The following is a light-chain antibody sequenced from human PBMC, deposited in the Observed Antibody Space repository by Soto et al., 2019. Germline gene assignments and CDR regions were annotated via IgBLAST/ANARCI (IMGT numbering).Light chain of an antibody. CDR1: GSSIGTNT. Sequence: QSVLTQPPSASGTPGQRVTISCSGSGSSIGTNTVNWYRQLPGTAPKLLIYGNNQRPSVVSDRFSGSKSGNTASLTISGLQAEDEADYYCCSYVDTGTVLFGGGTKLTVL. V-gene: IGLV1-44*01. J-gene: IGLJ2*01. CDR3: CSYVDTGTVL. CDR2: GNN.